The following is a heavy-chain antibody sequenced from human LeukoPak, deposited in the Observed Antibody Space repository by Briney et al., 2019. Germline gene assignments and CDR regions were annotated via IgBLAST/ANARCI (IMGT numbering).Heavy chain of an antibody. CDR1: GGSISSYY. D-gene: IGHD6-13*01. J-gene: IGHJ5*02. CDR3: ARDSFSSSWPKWFDP. V-gene: IGHV4-59*01. CDR2: IYYSGST. Sequence: SETLSLTCTVSGGSISSYYWSWIRQPPGKGLEWNGYIYYSGSTNYNPSLKSRVTISVDTSKNQFSLKLSSVTAADTAVYYCARDSFSSSWPKWFDPWGQGILVAVSS.